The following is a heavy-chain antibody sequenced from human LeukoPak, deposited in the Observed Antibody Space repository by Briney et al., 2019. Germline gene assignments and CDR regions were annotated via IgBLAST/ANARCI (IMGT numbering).Heavy chain of an antibody. Sequence: SETLSLTCTVSGGSISSYYWSWIRQPPGKGLEWIGYIYYSGSTNYNPSLKSRVTISVDTSKNQFSLKLSSVTAADTAVYYCARELGIAARLVWFDPWGQGTLVTVSS. J-gene: IGHJ5*02. CDR1: GGSISSYY. CDR3: ARELGIAARLVWFDP. D-gene: IGHD6-6*01. V-gene: IGHV4-59*01. CDR2: IYYSGST.